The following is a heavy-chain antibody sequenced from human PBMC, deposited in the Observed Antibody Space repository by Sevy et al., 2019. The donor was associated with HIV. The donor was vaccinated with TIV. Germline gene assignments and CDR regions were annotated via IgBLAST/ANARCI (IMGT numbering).Heavy chain of an antibody. CDR2: IYSSGST. V-gene: IGHV4-4*07. D-gene: IGHD3-3*01. J-gene: IGHJ4*02. CDR1: GGSISGYY. CDR3: ARTAQFGVVDY. Sequence: SETLSLTCTVSGGSISGYYWSWIRQPAGKGLEWNGRIYSSGSTNYHPSLKSRVTMSVDTSKNQFSLKLSSVTAADTAVYYCARTAQFGVVDYWGQGTLVTVSS.